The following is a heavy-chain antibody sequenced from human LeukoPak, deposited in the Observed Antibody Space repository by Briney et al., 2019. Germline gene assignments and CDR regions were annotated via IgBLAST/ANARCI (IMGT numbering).Heavy chain of an antibody. CDR3: ARGSGSNWNYESGGPEFDY. V-gene: IGHV1-3*03. CDR2: INGGNGNT. Sequence: GASVKVSCKASGYTFTTYAMHWVRQAPGQRLEWMGWINGGNGNTKYSQEFQGRVTITRDTSASTAYMELSSLRSEDMAVYYCARGSGSNWNYESGGPEFDYWGQGTLVTVSS. D-gene: IGHD1-7*01. CDR1: GYTFTTYA. J-gene: IGHJ4*02.